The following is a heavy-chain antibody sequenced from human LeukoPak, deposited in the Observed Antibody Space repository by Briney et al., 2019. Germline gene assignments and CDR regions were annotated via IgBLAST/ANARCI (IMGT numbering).Heavy chain of an antibody. J-gene: IGHJ3*02. D-gene: IGHD3-22*01. CDR2: IYYSGST. Sequence: SETLTLTCTVSGGSISSYYWSWIRQPPGKGLEWIGYIYYSGSTNYNPSLKSRVTISVDTSKNQFSLKLSSVIAADTAVYYCARQNYYDSSGGTYAFDIWGQGTMVTVSS. CDR1: GGSISSYY. CDR3: ARQNYYDSSGGTYAFDI. V-gene: IGHV4-59*12.